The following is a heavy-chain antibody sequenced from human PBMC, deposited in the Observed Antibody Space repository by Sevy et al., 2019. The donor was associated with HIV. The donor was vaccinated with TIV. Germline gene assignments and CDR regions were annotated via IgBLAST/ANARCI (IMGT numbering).Heavy chain of an antibody. Sequence: GGSLRLSCAASGFTFSTYDMNWVRQAPGKGVEWISYISSSSSNIYYADSVKGRFTISRENAKNSLFVQMHSLRAEDTAVYYCAREGGYTDQGMDVWGQGTTVTVSS. D-gene: IGHD5-12*01. CDR1: GFTFSTYD. V-gene: IGHV3-48*01. CDR2: ISSSSSNI. J-gene: IGHJ6*02. CDR3: AREGGYTDQGMDV.